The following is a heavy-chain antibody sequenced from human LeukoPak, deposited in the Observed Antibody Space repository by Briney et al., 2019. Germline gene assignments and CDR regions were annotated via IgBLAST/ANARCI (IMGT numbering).Heavy chain of an antibody. CDR3: ARDGGIFGVDYNYYYGMDV. Sequence: GGSLRLSCAASGFTFSSYSMNWVRQAPGKGLEWVSSISSSSSYIYYADSVKGRFTISRDNAKNSLYLQMNSLRAGDTAVYYCARDGGIFGVDYNYYYGMDVWGQGTTVTVSS. D-gene: IGHD3-3*01. V-gene: IGHV3-21*01. CDR1: GFTFSSYS. J-gene: IGHJ6*02. CDR2: ISSSSSYI.